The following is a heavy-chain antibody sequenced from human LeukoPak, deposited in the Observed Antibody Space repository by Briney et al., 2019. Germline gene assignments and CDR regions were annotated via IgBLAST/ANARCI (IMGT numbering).Heavy chain of an antibody. CDR2: ISTSSIYI. V-gene: IGHV3-21*01. CDR1: GFTFSAYR. CDR3: ARDWEMGTIRNGFEV. J-gene: IGHJ3*01. D-gene: IGHD5-24*01. Sequence: PGGPLRLSCAASGFTFSAYRMNWVPQAPGKALEWFSSISTSSIYIYYADSVKGRFTVSRDNTKNSLFLQINSLRAEDTAVYYCARDWEMGTIRNGFEVWGQGTIVSVSS.